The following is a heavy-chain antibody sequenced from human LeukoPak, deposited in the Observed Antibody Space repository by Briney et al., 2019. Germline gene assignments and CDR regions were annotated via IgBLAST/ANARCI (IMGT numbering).Heavy chain of an antibody. CDR1: GFAFSSYS. V-gene: IGHV3-21*01. CDR3: ARFDYYYDSSGYNPGY. D-gene: IGHD3-22*01. Sequence: PGGSLRLSCAASGFAFSSYSMNWVRQAPGKGLEWVSSISSSSSYIYYADSVKGRFTISRDNAKNSLYLQMNSLRAEDTAVYYCARFDYYYDSSGYNPGYWGQGTLVTVSS. CDR2: ISSSSSYI. J-gene: IGHJ4*02.